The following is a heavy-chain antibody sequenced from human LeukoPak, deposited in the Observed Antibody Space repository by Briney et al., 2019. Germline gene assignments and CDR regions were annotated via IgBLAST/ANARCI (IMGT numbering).Heavy chain of an antibody. CDR1: GGSISSGGYY. Sequence: KPSETLSLTCTVSGGSISSGGYYWSWIRQHPGKGLEWIGYIYYSGSTYYNPSLKSRVTISVDTSKNQFSLKLSSVTAADTAVYYCARRGTMTLGALFDPWGQGTLVTVSS. CDR2: IYYSGST. V-gene: IGHV4-31*03. CDR3: ARRGTMTLGALFDP. J-gene: IGHJ5*02. D-gene: IGHD3-22*01.